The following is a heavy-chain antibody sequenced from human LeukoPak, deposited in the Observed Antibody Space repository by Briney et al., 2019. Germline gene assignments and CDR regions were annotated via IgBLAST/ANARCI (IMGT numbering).Heavy chain of an antibody. D-gene: IGHD3-3*01. V-gene: IGHV3-11*04. J-gene: IGHJ6*03. CDR3: ARDPAIFGVVPPYYYCMDV. CDR1: GFTFSDYY. CDR2: ISSSGSTI. Sequence: KPGGSLRLSCAASGFTFSDYYMSWIRQAPGKGLEWVSYISSSGSTIYYADSVKGRFTISRDNAKNSLYLQMNSLRAEDTAVYYCARDPAIFGVVPPYYYCMDVWGKGTTVTVSS.